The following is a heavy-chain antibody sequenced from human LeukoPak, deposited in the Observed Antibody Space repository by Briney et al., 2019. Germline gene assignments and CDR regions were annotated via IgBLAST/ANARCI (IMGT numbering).Heavy chain of an antibody. CDR1: GFTFTNHG. CDR2: ISYDDNNK. V-gene: IGHV3-30*18. J-gene: IGHJ4*02. CDR3: AKDRANNFDY. Sequence: GGSLRLSCAASGFTFTNHGMHWVRQTPGKGLEWVAVISYDDNNKYYADSVKGRFTISRDSSKNTLYLQMNSLRADDTVVYYCAKDRANNFDYWGQGTLVTVSS.